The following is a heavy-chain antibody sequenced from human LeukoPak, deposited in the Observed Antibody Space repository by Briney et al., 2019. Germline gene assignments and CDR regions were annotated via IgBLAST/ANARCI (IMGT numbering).Heavy chain of an antibody. Sequence: SETLSLTCTVSGGSISSSSYYWGWIRQPPGKGLEWIGIIYYSGSTYYNPSLKSRVTISVDTSKNQFSLKLSSVTAADTAVYYCARDGYCSGGSCYFPGGYWGQGTLVTVSS. D-gene: IGHD2-15*01. CDR3: ARDGYCSGGSCYFPGGY. J-gene: IGHJ4*02. V-gene: IGHV4-39*07. CDR1: GGSISSSSYY. CDR2: IYYSGST.